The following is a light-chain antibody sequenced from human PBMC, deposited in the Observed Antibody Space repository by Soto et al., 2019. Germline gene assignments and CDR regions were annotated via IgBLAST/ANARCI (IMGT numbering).Light chain of an antibody. CDR3: QVWDSSSDQV. CDR1: NIGSKS. V-gene: IGLV3-21*04. J-gene: IGLJ2*01. Sequence: SYELTQPPSVSVAPGKTARITCGGNNIGSKSVHWYQQKPGQAPVLVIYYDSDRPSGIPERFSGSNSRNTATLTISRVEAGDEADYYCQVWDSSSDQVFGGGTKLTVL. CDR2: YDS.